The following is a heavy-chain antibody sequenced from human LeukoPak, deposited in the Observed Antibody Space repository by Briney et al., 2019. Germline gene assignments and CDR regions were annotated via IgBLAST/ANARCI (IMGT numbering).Heavy chain of an antibody. CDR2: IYHSGST. CDR3: ARRITIFGVVIMDWFDL. Sequence: MSSETLSLTCAVSGYSISSGYYWGWIRQPPGRGLEWIGSIYHSGSTYYNPSLKTRVTISVDTSKNQFALKLSSVTAADTSVYYCARRITIFGVVIMDWFDLWGQGTLVTVSS. V-gene: IGHV4-38-2*01. J-gene: IGHJ5*02. CDR1: GYSISSGYY. D-gene: IGHD3-3*01.